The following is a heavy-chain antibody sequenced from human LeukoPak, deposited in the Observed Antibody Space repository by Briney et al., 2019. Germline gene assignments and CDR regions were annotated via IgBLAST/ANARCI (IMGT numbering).Heavy chain of an antibody. CDR2: INPNSGGT. D-gene: IGHD5-18*01. CDR3: ARATAVESGGYFDY. J-gene: IGHJ4*02. CDR1: GYTFTGYY. V-gene: IGHV1-2*02. Sequence: ASVKVSCKASGYTFTGYYMHWVRQAPGQGVEWMGWINPNSGGTNYAQKFQGRVTMTRDTSISTAYMELSRLRSDDTAVYYCARATAVESGGYFDYWGQGTLVTVSS.